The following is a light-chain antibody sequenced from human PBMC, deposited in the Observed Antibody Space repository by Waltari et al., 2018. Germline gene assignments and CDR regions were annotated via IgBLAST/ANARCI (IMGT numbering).Light chain of an antibody. CDR1: QNIYTL. J-gene: IGKJ4*01. Sequence: DIQMTQSPSTLSASVGDRVTITCRGSQNIYTLLAWYQQKPGRAPKLLIFKASSLEYGVPSRFSGSASGTEFTLTISSLQPDDFATYYCLHYNSYSRTFGGGTKVEIK. V-gene: IGKV1-5*03. CDR2: KAS. CDR3: LHYNSYSRT.